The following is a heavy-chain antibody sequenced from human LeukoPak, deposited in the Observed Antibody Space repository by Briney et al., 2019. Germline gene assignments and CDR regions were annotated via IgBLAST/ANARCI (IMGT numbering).Heavy chain of an antibody. CDR3: ARARGTEAIDS. CDR1: GGSFSGHY. D-gene: IGHD6-25*01. Sequence: SETLSLTCAVYGGSFSGHYWTWIRQPPGKGLEWIGEINHSGSTNYNPSLKSRFTVSVDTSKNQFSLKMTSVTAADTGVYYCARARGTEAIDSWGQGTLVTVSS. V-gene: IGHV4-34*01. J-gene: IGHJ4*02. CDR2: INHSGST.